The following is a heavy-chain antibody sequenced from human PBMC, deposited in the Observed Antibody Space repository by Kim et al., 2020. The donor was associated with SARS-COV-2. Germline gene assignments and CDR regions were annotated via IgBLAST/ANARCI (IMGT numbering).Heavy chain of an antibody. D-gene: IGHD2-15*01. CDR3: AKDVNRDRGIVGLRYYGMDV. CDR1: GFTFSSYA. V-gene: IGHV3-23*01. J-gene: IGHJ6*02. CDR2: ISGGGGST. Sequence: GGSLRLSCAASGFTFSSYAMSWVRQAPGKGLEWVSGISGGGGSTYYADSVKGRFTISRDNSKNTLYLQMNSLRAEDTAVYNCAKDVNRDRGIVGLRYYGMDVCGQGTTVTVSS.